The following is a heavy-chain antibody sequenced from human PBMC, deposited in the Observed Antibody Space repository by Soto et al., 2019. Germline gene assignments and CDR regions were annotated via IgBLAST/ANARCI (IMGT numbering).Heavy chain of an antibody. CDR3: AGASASGSDVDY. CDR2: MNPNSGNT. Sequence: QVQLVQSGAEVKKPGASVKVSCKASGYTFTSYDINWVRQATGQGLEWMGWMNPNSGNTGYAQKFQGRVTMPRNTSVSTPYMNLTSMRSAETAVYYCAGASASGSDVDYWGQVTLVTVSS. D-gene: IGHD5-12*01. J-gene: IGHJ4*02. V-gene: IGHV1-8*01. CDR1: GYTFTSYD.